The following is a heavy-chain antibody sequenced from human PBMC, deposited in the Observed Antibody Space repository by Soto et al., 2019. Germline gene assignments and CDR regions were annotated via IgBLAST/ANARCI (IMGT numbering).Heavy chain of an antibody. J-gene: IGHJ5*02. CDR1: GGSISSSSYY. CDR3: ARHTGCSSTSCYGVDP. CDR2: IYYSGST. V-gene: IGHV4-39*01. Sequence: QLQLQESGPGLVKPSETLSLTCTVSGGSISSSSYYWGWIRQPPGKGLEWIGSIYYSGSTYYNPYLRWRVTIPVDTAKTRFSLKVSSVTAADTAVYYCARHTGCSSTSCYGVDPWGQGTLVTVSS. D-gene: IGHD2-2*01.